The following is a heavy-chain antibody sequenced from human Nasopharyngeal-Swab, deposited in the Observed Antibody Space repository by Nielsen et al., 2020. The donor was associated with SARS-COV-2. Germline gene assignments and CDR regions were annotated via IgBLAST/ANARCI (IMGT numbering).Heavy chain of an antibody. CDR3: ARVGGIAVASTGGYFDL. V-gene: IGHV4-4*02. CDR2: IYHSGST. Sequence: GSLRLSCAVSGGSISSSNWWSWVRQPPGKGLEWIGEIYHSGSTNYNPSLKSRVTISVDKSKNQFSLKLSSVTAADTAVYYCARVGGIAVASTGGYFDLWGRGTLVTVSS. CDR1: GGSISSSNW. D-gene: IGHD6-19*01. J-gene: IGHJ2*01.